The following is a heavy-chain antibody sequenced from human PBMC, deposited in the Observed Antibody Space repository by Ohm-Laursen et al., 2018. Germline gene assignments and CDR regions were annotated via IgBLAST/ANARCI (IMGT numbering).Heavy chain of an antibody. CDR2: IYYSGST. CDR1: GGSISSSSYF. V-gene: IGHV4-39*01. D-gene: IGHD4-23*01. J-gene: IGHJ4*02. Sequence: TLSLTCTVSGGSISSSSYFWGWIRQPPGKGLDWIGIIYYSGSTYYNPSLKSRDTISVDTSKNQFSLKLSSVTAADTAVYYCASVHDYGGGFDYWGQGTLVTVSS. CDR3: ASVHDYGGGFDY.